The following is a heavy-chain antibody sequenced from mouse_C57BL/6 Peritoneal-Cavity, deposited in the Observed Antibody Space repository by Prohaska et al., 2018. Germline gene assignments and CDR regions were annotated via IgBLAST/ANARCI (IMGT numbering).Heavy chain of an antibody. J-gene: IGHJ1*03. D-gene: IGHD2-1*01. CDR3: MRYGNYWYFDV. CDR1: AFTFSGFC. Sequence: EVQLLETGGGLVQPGGSRGLSCEGSAFTFSGFCMSWVRQTPGKTLEWIGDINSYGNARNYATAIKDRFTSFRDEDKSTLDLQMRKVRSEDTATYFCMRYGNYWYFDVWGTGTTVTGSS. CDR2: INSYGNAR. V-gene: IGHV11-2*01.